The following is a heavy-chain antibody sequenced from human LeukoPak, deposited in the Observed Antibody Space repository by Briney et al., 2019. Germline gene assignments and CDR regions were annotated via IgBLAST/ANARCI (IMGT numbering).Heavy chain of an antibody. CDR3: ARSYYYDSSSLLGSY. CDR2: IYYTGST. CDR1: GGFISSYY. J-gene: IGHJ4*02. Sequence: SETLSLTCTVSGGFISSYYWSWIRQPPGKGLEWIGYIYYTGSTNYNPSLKSRVTISVDTSKNQFSLKLSSVTAADTAVYYCARSYYYDSSSLLGSYWGQGTLVTVSS. V-gene: IGHV4-59*01. D-gene: IGHD3-22*01.